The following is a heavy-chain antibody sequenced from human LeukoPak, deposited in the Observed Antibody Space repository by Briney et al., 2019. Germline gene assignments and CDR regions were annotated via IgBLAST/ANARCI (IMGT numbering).Heavy chain of an antibody. Sequence: GGSLRLSCAASGFTFSSYAMHWVSQAPGKGLEWVAVISYDGSNKYYADSVKGRFTISRDNSKNTLYLQMNSLRAEDTAVYYCARSHFPRGYFDYWGQGTLVTVSS. D-gene: IGHD2-15*01. V-gene: IGHV3-30-3*01. CDR1: GFTFSSYA. J-gene: IGHJ4*02. CDR3: ARSHFPRGYFDY. CDR2: ISYDGSNK.